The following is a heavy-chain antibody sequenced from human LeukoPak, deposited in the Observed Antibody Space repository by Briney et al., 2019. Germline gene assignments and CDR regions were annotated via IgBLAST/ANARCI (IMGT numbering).Heavy chain of an antibody. V-gene: IGHV4-39*01. J-gene: IGHJ2*01. CDR3: ARHVHSAPLIVLVITAPYLPDFDL. CDR2: IYYSGST. D-gene: IGHD3-22*01. Sequence: PSETLSLTCTVSGGSISSSSYYWGWIRQPPGKGLEWIGSIYYSGSTYSSPSLKSRVTISVDTSKNQFSLKLSSVTAADTAVYYCARHVHSAPLIVLVITAPYLPDFDLWGRDTLVTVS. CDR1: GGSISSSSYY.